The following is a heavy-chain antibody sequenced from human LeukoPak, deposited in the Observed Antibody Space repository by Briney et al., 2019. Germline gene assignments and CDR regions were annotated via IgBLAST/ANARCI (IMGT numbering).Heavy chain of an antibody. Sequence: GGSLRLSCAASGFTFSSYGMYWVRQAPGKGLEWVAVISYDGSNKYYVDSVKGRFTISRDNSKNTLYLQMNSLRAEDTAVYYCAKAAHGEITYYFDHWGQGTLVTVSS. V-gene: IGHV3-30*18. D-gene: IGHD1-20*01. J-gene: IGHJ4*02. CDR1: GFTFSSYG. CDR2: ISYDGSNK. CDR3: AKAAHGEITYYFDH.